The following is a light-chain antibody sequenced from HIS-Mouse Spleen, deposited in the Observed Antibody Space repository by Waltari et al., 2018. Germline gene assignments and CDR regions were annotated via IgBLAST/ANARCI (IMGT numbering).Light chain of an antibody. Sequence: SYVLTQPPSVSVAPGKTARITCGGNNIGSKSVHWYQQKPGQAPVLVVYDDSDRPSGCPGRFSGSNYGNTATLTISRGEAGDEADYYGQVWDSSSDHVVFGGGTKLTVL. CDR3: QVWDSSSDHVV. V-gene: IGLV3-21*03. CDR2: DDS. J-gene: IGLJ2*01. CDR1: NIGSKS.